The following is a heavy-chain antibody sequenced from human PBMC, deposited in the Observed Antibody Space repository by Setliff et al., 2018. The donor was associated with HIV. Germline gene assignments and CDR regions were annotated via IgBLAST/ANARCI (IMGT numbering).Heavy chain of an antibody. Sequence: SGPTLVNPTQTLTLTCTFSGFSLSTSGVSVGWIRQPPGKALEWLALIYWDDDKHYSPSLKSRLTITKDTSKNQVVLTMTNMDPVDTATYFCAHQELGYCSGGSCPPPHAFDVWGQGTLVT. D-gene: IGHD2-15*01. J-gene: IGHJ3*01. V-gene: IGHV2-5*02. CDR2: IYWDDDK. CDR3: AHQELGYCSGGSCPPPHAFDV. CDR1: GFSLSTSGVS.